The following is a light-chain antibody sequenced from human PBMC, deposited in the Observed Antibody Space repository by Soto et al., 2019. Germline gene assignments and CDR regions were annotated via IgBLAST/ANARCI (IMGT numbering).Light chain of an antibody. Sequence: DIHMTQSPSSLSASVGDRVTITCRASQIIRNDLNWYQHTPVKAPKVLIYAASTLQGGVPSRFSGSGSETDFTLTINSLQPEDFATYYCQQSFSAQFTFGPGTKVDL. CDR1: QIIRND. J-gene: IGKJ3*01. CDR3: QQSFSAQFT. V-gene: IGKV1-39*01. CDR2: AAS.